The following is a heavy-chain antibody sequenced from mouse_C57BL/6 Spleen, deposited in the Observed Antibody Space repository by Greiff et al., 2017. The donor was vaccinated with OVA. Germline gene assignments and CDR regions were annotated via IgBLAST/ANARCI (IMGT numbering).Heavy chain of an antibody. Sequence: EVQLQESGPELVKPGASVKMSCKASGYTFTDYYMHWVKQSHGKSLEWIGYINPNNGGTSYNQKFKGKATLTVNKSSSTAYMELRSLTSEDSAVYYCAREDYDYAWFAYWGQGTLVTVSA. J-gene: IGHJ3*01. CDR1: GYTFTDYY. V-gene: IGHV1-22*01. CDR2: INPNNGGT. CDR3: AREDYDYAWFAY. D-gene: IGHD2-4*01.